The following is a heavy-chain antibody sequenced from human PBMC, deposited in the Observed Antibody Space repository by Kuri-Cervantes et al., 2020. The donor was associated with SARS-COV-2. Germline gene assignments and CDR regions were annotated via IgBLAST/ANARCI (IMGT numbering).Heavy chain of an antibody. CDR2: IGTAGDT. CDR3: ARAVVVVPAAIEGVYGMDV. V-gene: IGHV3-13*04. D-gene: IGHD2-2*01. Sequence: GGSLRLSCAASGFTFSSYDMHWVRQATGKGLEWVSAIGTAGDTYYPGSVKGRFTISRDNAKNSLYLQMNSLRDEDTAVYYCARAVVVVPAAIEGVYGMDVWGQGTTVTVSS. J-gene: IGHJ6*02. CDR1: GFTFSSYD.